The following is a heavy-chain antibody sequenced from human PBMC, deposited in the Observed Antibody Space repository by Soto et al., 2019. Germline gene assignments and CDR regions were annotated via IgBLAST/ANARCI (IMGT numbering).Heavy chain of an antibody. Sequence: GASVKVSCKASGGTFSTYTFSWVRQAPGQGLGWVGRIIPIFGTPYYSQKFQGRVTITADKSTSTVYMELSSLRSDDTAVYFCARGLECRGYCLDKPTWFAPWGQGTLVTVSS. V-gene: IGHV1-69*06. CDR3: ARGLECRGYCLDKPTWFAP. J-gene: IGHJ5*02. CDR1: GGTFSTYT. CDR2: IIPIFGTP. D-gene: IGHD2-15*01.